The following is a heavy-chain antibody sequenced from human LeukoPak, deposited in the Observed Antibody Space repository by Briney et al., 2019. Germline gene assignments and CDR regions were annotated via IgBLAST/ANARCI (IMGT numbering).Heavy chain of an antibody. D-gene: IGHD3-10*01. Sequence: GGSLRLSCAASGFTFSSYGMHWVRQAPGKGLEWVAFIRYDGSNKYYADSVKGRFTISRDNSKNTLYLQMNSLRAEDTAVYYCAKDLWFGEPYFDYWGQGTLVTVSS. CDR2: IRYDGSNK. CDR1: GFTFSSYG. V-gene: IGHV3-30*02. J-gene: IGHJ4*02. CDR3: AKDLWFGEPYFDY.